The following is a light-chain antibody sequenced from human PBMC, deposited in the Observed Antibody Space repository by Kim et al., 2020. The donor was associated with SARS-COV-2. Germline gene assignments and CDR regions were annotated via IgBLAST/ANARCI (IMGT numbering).Light chain of an antibody. J-gene: IGKJ1*01. CDR3: QQSHSSPWT. CDR1: QSIGTS. CDR2: DAS. V-gene: IGKV1-39*01. Sequence: AYVGDRVTISCRASQSIGTSLNWYQQRVGKAPNLLIYDASTLQGGVPSRFSGSGSGTDFTLTISSLQPEDFATYHCQQSHSSPWTFGQGTKVDIK.